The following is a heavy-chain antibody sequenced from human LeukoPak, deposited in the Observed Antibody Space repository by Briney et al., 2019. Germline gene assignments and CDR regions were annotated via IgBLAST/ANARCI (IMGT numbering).Heavy chain of an antibody. Sequence: HTGGSLRLSCAASGFTFNTYGMTWVRQAPGKGLEWVSAITSSGGSTYYGDSVKGRFTISRDNSRNTLYLQMNSLRAEDTAVYYCAKDRRYCSGGSCLPNDYWGQGTLVTVSS. V-gene: IGHV3-23*01. CDR1: GFTFNTYG. D-gene: IGHD2-15*01. J-gene: IGHJ4*02. CDR3: AKDRRYCSGGSCLPNDY. CDR2: ITSSGGST.